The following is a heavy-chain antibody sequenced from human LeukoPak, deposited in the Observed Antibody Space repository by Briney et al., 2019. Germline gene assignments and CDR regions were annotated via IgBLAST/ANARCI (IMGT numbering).Heavy chain of an antibody. D-gene: IGHD3-22*01. CDR1: GGSINSSSYY. CDR2: IYYSGST. V-gene: IGHV4-39*06. J-gene: IGHJ4*02. CDR3: ARRGYYDDTGYFDD. Sequence: SETLSLTCTVSGGSINSSSYYWGWIRQPPGEGLEWIGSIYYSGSTYFNPSLKSRVTISVDTSKNQFPLKLSSVTAADTAVYYCARRGYYDDTGYFDDWGQGSLVTVSS.